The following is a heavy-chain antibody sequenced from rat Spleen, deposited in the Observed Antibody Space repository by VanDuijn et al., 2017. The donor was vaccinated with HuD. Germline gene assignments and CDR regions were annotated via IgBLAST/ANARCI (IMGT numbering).Heavy chain of an antibody. D-gene: IGHD2-7*01. V-gene: IGHV5-31*01. CDR2: ITNTGGST. CDR3: ATAGARISRFAY. CDR1: GFTFNNYW. Sequence: EVQLVESGGGLVQPGRSLKLSCVASGFTFNNYWMSWIRQAPGKGLEWVASITNTGGSTSYRDSVKGRFTISRDNAKSTLCLHMDSLRSEDTATYYCATAGARISRFAYWGQGTLVTVSS. J-gene: IGHJ3*01.